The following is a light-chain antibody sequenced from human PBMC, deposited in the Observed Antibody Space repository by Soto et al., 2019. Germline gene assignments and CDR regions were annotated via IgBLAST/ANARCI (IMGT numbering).Light chain of an antibody. V-gene: IGKV3-20*01. CDR1: QSVRSTY. CDR2: GPS. J-gene: IGKJ1*01. Sequence: EIVLTQSPGTLSLSPGERATLSCRASQSVRSTYLVWYQQKPGQAPRLLIYGPSSRPTGIPDRFSGSGSGADFTLTTSRLEPEDFAVYYCQQYGRSPATFGQGTKVEIK. CDR3: QQYGRSPAT.